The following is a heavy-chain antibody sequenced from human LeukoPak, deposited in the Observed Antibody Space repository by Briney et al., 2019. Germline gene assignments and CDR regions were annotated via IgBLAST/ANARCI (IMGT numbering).Heavy chain of an antibody. D-gene: IGHD3-9*01. J-gene: IGHJ4*02. CDR1: GFTFSSYA. V-gene: IGHV3-23*01. Sequence: GGSLRLSCAASGFTFSSYAMSWVRQAPGKGLEWVSAISGSGGSTYYADSVKGRFTISRDNSKNTLYLQMNSLRAEDTAVYYCAKLGDILTGYPYYFDCWGQGTLVTVSS. CDR3: AKLGDILTGYPYYFDC. CDR2: ISGSGGST.